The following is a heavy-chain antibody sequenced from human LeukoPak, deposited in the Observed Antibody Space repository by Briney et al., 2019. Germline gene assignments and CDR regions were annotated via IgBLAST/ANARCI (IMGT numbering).Heavy chain of an antibody. CDR1: GGSISSSTYY. CDR3: VRQGPEVVISFIAGGDY. CDR2: IYYSGST. J-gene: IGHJ4*02. Sequence: SETLSLTCAVSGGSISSSTYYWGWIRQPPGKGLEWIGGIYYSGSTYYNPPLRSRVTISIDTSKNQFSLKLNSVPVADTAVYYCVRQGPEVVISFIAGGDYWGQGILVTVSS. V-gene: IGHV4-39*07. D-gene: IGHD3-22*01.